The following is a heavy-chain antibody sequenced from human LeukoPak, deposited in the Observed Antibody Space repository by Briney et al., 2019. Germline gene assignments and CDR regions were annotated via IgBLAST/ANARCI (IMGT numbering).Heavy chain of an antibody. CDR1: GFPFSSYA. CDR2: ISGSGGST. D-gene: IGHD1-26*01. V-gene: IGHV3-23*01. Sequence: GGSLRLSCAASGFPFSSYAMSWVRQAPGKGLEWVSAISGSGGSTYYADSVKGRFTISRDNSKNTLYLQMNSLRAEDPAVYYCAKDSPLVGATPRYFDYWGQGTLVTVSS. CDR3: AKDSPLVGATPRYFDY. J-gene: IGHJ4*02.